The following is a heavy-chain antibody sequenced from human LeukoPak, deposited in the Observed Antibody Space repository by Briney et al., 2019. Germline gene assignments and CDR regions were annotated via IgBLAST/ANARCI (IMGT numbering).Heavy chain of an antibody. J-gene: IGHJ4*02. Sequence: GESLKISCKGSGYSFTSYWIGWVCQMPGKGLEWMGIIYPGDSDTRYSPSFQGQITISADKSISTAYLQWSSLKASDTAMYYCARLPYCGGDCYPLFSYYFDYWGQGTLVTVS. V-gene: IGHV5-51*01. CDR1: GYSFTSYW. CDR3: ARLPYCGGDCYPLFSYYFDY. CDR2: IYPGDSDT. D-gene: IGHD2-21*02.